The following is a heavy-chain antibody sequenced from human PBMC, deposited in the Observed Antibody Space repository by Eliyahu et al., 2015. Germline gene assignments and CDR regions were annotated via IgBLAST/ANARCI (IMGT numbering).Heavy chain of an antibody. CDR3: ARDLNGFGSGYYPVFDL. CDR2: IIPIFGTA. J-gene: IGHJ2*01. D-gene: IGHD3-22*01. V-gene: IGHV1-69*05. CDR1: GGTFSSYA. Sequence: EVKKPGSSVKVSCKASGGTFSSYAISWVRQAPGQGLEWMGGIIPIFGTANYAQKFQGRVTITTDESHNPTHMGLSSPRSEDTAVYPCARDLNGFGSGYYPVFDLWGRGTLVTVSS.